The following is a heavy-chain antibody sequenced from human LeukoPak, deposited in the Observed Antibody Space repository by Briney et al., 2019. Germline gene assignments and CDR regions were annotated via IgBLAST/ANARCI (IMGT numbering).Heavy chain of an antibody. CDR1: AFIFSRHT. J-gene: IGHJ4*02. V-gene: IGHV3-30-3*01. D-gene: IGHD6-13*01. CDR2: ISYDGSNE. CDR3: VRSSAAAKYSFDY. Sequence: AGGSLRLSCAASAFIFSRHTLHCVRQAPGKGLQWVALISYDGSNEYFADSVKGRFTISRDNSRNTLSLQVNSLRLEDTAAYYCVRSSAAAKYSFDYWGQGTLVTVSS.